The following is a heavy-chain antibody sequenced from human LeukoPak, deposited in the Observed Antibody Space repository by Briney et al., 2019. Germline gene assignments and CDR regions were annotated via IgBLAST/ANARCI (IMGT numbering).Heavy chain of an antibody. CDR1: GGSISSYY. CDR3: ARASYYDFWSGDNPHFDY. Sequence: SEALSLTCTVSGGSISSYYWSWSRQPPGGGVEWMGYIYYSGSTNYNPSPKCRVTISVATSKNQSSLTLSSVTAADTAVYYRARASYYDFWSGDNPHFDYWGQGTLVTVSS. D-gene: IGHD3-3*01. V-gene: IGHV4-59*01. CDR2: IYYSGST. J-gene: IGHJ4*02.